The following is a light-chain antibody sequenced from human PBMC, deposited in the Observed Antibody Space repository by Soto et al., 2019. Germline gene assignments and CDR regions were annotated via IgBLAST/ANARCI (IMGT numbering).Light chain of an antibody. V-gene: IGLV1-40*01. J-gene: IGLJ2*01. Sequence: QLVLTQPPSLSGAPGQRVTISCTGSSSNIGAGYDVHWYQQLPGTAPKLLIYGNSNRPSGVPDRFSGSKSGTAASLAITGLQAEDESDYYCQSYDRSLSVVFGGGTKLTV. CDR2: GNS. CDR3: QSYDRSLSVV. CDR1: SSNIGAGYD.